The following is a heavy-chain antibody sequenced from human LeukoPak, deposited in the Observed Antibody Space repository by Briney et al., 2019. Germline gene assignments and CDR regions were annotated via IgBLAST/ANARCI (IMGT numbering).Heavy chain of an antibody. V-gene: IGHV3-23*01. CDR3: ADSNYWYPVDY. J-gene: IGHJ4*02. CDR1: GFTFSSYA. D-gene: IGHD4-11*01. CDR2: ISRSGDAT. Sequence: GESLRLSCAASGFTFSSYAVRWVRQVPGKGLEWVSSISRSGDATYYADSVQGRFTISRDNSKDTLYLHMNSLRAEDTAIYYCADSNYWYPVDYWGQGTLVTVSS.